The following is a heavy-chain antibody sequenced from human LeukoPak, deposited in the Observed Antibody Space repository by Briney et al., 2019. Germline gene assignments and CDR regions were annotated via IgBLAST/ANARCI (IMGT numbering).Heavy chain of an antibody. CDR1: RFTFGDYA. V-gene: IGHV3-49*04. CDR3: ARIYDTDHYYYGMDV. CDR2: IRSNQCGGAV. Sequence: GGSLRLSCTVSRFTFGDYAMSWVRQAPGKGLEWVGSIRSNQCGGAVEYAASVKGRFSISRDDSKSIAYLQMDSLKSEDTAIYYCARIYDTDHYYYGMDVWGQGTTVTVSS. J-gene: IGHJ6*02. D-gene: IGHD3-9*01.